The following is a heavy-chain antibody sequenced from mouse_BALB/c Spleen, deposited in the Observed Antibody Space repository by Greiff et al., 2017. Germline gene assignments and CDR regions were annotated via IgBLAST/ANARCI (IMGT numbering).Heavy chain of an antibody. CDR3: ASPSYYFDY. V-gene: IGHV14-1*02. CDR2: IDPENGNT. Sequence: EVQLQQSGAELVRPGALVKLSCKASGFNIKDYYMHWVKQRPEQGLEWIGWIDPENGNTIYDPKFQGKASITADTSSNTAYLQLSSLTSEDTAVYYCASPSYYFDYWGQGTTLTVSS. J-gene: IGHJ2*01. CDR1: GFNIKDYY.